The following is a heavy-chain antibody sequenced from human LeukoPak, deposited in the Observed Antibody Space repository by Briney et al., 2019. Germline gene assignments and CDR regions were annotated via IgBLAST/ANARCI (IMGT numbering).Heavy chain of an antibody. CDR2: IFPSGGEI. V-gene: IGHV3-NL1*01. D-gene: IGHD2-8*02. CDR3: ATYRQVLLPFES. Sequence: GGSLRLSCAASGFTFSSYGMHWVRQAPGKGLEWVSSIFPSGGEIHYADSVRGRFTISRDNSKSTLSLQMNSLRAEDTAIYYCATYRQVLLPFESWGQGTLVTVSS. J-gene: IGHJ4*02. CDR1: GFTFSSYG.